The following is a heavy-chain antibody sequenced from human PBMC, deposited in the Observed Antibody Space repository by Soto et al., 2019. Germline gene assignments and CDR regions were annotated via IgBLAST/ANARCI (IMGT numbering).Heavy chain of an antibody. V-gene: IGHV3-30*03. CDR3: TGKSASGH. J-gene: IGHJ4*02. D-gene: IGHD2-8*02. Sequence: QVQLVESGGGVVQPGRSLRLSCAASGFTFSNSGMHWVRQAPGKGLEWVAVISSDGNTQFYADSVKGRFSISRDNSKNTLYLDRNSLRADDAAVYYCTGKSASGHRGQGTLVTVSS. CDR1: GFTFSNSG. CDR2: ISSDGNTQ.